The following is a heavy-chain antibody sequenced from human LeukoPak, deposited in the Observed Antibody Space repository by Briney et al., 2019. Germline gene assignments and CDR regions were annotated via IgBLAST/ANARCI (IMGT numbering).Heavy chain of an antibody. CDR2: SIGSGGSA. V-gene: IGHV3-23*01. Sequence: PGGSLRLSCVASGFTFSTYTMNWIRQAPGKGLEWVSGSIGSGGSAFYADSVKGRFSISRDNSKNTLYLQMNSLRAEDTAVYYCAKEEVSADFDYWGQGTLVTVSS. D-gene: IGHD1-14*01. J-gene: IGHJ4*02. CDR3: AKEEVSADFDY. CDR1: GFTFSTYT.